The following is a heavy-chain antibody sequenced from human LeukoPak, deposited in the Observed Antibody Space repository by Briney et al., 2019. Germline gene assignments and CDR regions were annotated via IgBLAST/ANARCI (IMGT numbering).Heavy chain of an antibody. Sequence: PSETLSLTCAVSGASVSSSNYWGWIRQPPGKGLEWIGSIYHTGITYYNPSLKSRVTLSVDTSKNQFSLRMNSVTAADTAFYYCATDNGPWGCDALDVWGQGTVVTVPS. J-gene: IGHJ3*01. CDR3: ATDNGPWGCDALDV. V-gene: IGHV4-38-2*01. CDR1: GASVSSSNY. CDR2: IYHTGIT. D-gene: IGHD3-16*01.